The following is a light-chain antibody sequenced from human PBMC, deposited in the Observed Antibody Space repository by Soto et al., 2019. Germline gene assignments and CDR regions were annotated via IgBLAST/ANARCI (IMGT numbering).Light chain of an antibody. J-gene: IGKJ4*01. CDR3: QQYYSTPLT. V-gene: IGKV4-1*01. Sequence: DIVMTQSPDSLAVSLGERATINCKSSQSVLYRSNNKNYLAWYQQKPGQPPKLLIYWASTRESGVPDRFSGSGSGTDLTLTISSLQAEDVAFYYCQQYYSTPLTFAGGTKVEIK. CDR2: WAS. CDR1: QSVLYRSNNKNY.